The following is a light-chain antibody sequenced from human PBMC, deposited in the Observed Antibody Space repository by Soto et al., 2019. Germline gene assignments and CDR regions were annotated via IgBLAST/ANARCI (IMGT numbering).Light chain of an antibody. Sequence: DIQMTQSPSSVSASVGDRVTITCRATQGLSGSLAWYQQKPGKAPRLLISVTSRLQSGVPSRFNGSASGTEFTLTIDSLQPEDLATYYCQQGHTWPLTFGQGTRLE. CDR1: QGLSGS. V-gene: IGKV1-12*01. J-gene: IGKJ5*01. CDR3: QQGHTWPLT. CDR2: VTS.